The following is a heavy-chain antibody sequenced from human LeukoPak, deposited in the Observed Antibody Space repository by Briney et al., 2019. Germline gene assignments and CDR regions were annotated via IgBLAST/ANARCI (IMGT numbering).Heavy chain of an antibody. CDR1: GYSFTSYW. J-gene: IGHJ3*02. Sequence: GESLKISCKGSGYSFTSYWIGWVRQMPGKGLEWMGRIDPSDSYTNYSPSFQGHVTISADKSISTAYLQWSSLKASDTAMYYCARLSGYDILTGYYTGAFDIWGQGTMVTVSS. CDR2: IDPSDSYT. D-gene: IGHD3-9*01. V-gene: IGHV5-10-1*01. CDR3: ARLSGYDILTGYYTGAFDI.